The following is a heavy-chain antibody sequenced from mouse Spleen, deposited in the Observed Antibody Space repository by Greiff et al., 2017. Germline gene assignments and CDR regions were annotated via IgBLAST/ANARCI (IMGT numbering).Heavy chain of an antibody. J-gene: IGHJ4*01. D-gene: IGHD2-10*02. CDR1: GFTFSDYY. V-gene: IGHV5-12*02. CDR2: ISNGGGST. Sequence: EVKLVESGGGLVQPGGSLKLSCATSGFTFSDYYMYWVRQTPEKRLEWVAYISNGGGSTYYPDTVKGRFTISRDNAKNTLYLQMSRLKSEDTAMYYCARHLVWPLYYAMDYWGQGTSVTVSS. CDR3: ARHLVWPLYYAMDY.